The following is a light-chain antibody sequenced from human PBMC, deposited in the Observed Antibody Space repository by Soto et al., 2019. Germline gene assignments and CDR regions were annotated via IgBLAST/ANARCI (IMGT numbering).Light chain of an antibody. J-gene: IGKJ4*01. V-gene: IGKV3-20*01. CDR2: GAS. Sequence: EIGMPQSPATLSVSPGASATLSCRASQSVSSSYLAWYQQKPGQAPRLLISGASGRATGTPDRFSGSASGTDFTLTISRLEPEDFAVYYCQQYGSSPLTFGGG. CDR1: QSVSSSY. CDR3: QQYGSSPLT.